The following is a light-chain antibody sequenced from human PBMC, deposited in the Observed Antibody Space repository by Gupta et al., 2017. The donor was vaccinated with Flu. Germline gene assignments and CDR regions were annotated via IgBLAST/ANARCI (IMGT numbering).Light chain of an antibody. CDR3: MQGSRWPWA. Sequence: ITCRSSQSLVYSDGNNFLQWFQQRPGQSPRRLIYQVSHRESGVPDRFSGSGSGTDFTLKISRVEAEDVGVYYCMQGSRWPWAFGQGTKVEIK. CDR1: QSLVYSDGNNF. V-gene: IGKV2-30*01. CDR2: QVS. J-gene: IGKJ1*01.